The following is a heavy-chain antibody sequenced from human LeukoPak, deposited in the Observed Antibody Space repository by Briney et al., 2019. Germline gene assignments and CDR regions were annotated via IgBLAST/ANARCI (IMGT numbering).Heavy chain of an antibody. Sequence: GSSVTVSCKASGYTFTGYYMRWVRQAPGQGVGWMGLINPNSVGTNYAHKFQGRVTMTRDTAIATDYMELRTHRSEDTAAAYIESGYCSSTSCYDTYYSYYIDVWGKGTTVTVSS. CDR1: GYTFTGYY. J-gene: IGHJ6*03. V-gene: IGHV1-2*06. D-gene: IGHD2-2*03. CDR2: INPNSVGT. CDR3: ESGYCSSTSCYDTYYSYYIDV.